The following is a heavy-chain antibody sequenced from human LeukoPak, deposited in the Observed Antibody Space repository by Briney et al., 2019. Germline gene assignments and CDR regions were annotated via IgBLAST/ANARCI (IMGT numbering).Heavy chain of an antibody. D-gene: IGHD3-22*01. CDR3: ARGRQEVSMIVVVMTAVSYYLDV. CDR1: GGSFSGYY. V-gene: IGHV4-34*01. J-gene: IGHJ6*03. CDR2: INPSGRI. Sequence: PSETLSLTCAVYGGSFSGYYWTWIRQAPGKGLEWIGEINPSGRISYNPSLKSRLTISVDASKNQFSLNLRSSTAADTAVYYCARGRQEVSMIVVVMTAVSYYLDVWGKGTTVTVS.